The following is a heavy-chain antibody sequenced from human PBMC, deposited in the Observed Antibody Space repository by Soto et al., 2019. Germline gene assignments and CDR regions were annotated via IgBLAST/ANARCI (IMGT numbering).Heavy chain of an antibody. Sequence: QVQLVQSGAEVKKPGASVKVSCKASGYTFTSYDINWVRQATGQGLEWMGWMNPNSGNTGYAQKFQGRVTMTRNTSIRTAYMELGSLRSEDTAVYYWARGVVFLLPEPIDYWGQGTLVTVSS. CDR1: GYTFTSYD. J-gene: IGHJ4*02. CDR2: MNPNSGNT. CDR3: ARGVVFLLPEPIDY. D-gene: IGHD3-16*01. V-gene: IGHV1-8*01.